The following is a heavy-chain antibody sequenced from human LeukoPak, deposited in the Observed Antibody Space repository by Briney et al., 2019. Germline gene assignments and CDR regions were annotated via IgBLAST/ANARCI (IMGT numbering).Heavy chain of an antibody. CDR1: GFTFSDYY. V-gene: IGHV3-11*01. CDR2: ISSSGSTI. J-gene: IGHJ4*02. Sequence: PGGSLRLSCAASGFTFSDYYMSWIRQAPGKGLEWVSYISSSGSTIYYADSVKGRFTISRDNAKNSLYLQMSSLRAEDTAVYYCAREAGATPSEFDYWGQGTLVTVSS. CDR3: AREAGATPSEFDY. D-gene: IGHD6-25*01.